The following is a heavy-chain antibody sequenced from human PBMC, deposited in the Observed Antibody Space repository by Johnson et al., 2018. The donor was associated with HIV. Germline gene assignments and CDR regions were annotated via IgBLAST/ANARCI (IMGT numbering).Heavy chain of an antibody. CDR2: ISYDGSNK. CDR3: ARDEAAASFPTRAFDI. D-gene: IGHD6-13*01. J-gene: IGHJ3*02. V-gene: IGHV3-30*04. CDR1: GFTFSSYA. Sequence: QLVESGGGVVQPGRSLRLSCAASGFTFSSYAMHWVRQAPGKGLEWVAVISYDGSNKYYADSVKGRFTISRDNSKNTLYLQMNSLRAEDTAVYYCARDEAAASFPTRAFDIWGQGTMVTVSS.